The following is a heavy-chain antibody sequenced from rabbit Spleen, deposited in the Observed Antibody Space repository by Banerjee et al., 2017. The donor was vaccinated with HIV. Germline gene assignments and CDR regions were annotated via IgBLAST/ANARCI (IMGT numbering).Heavy chain of an antibody. D-gene: IGHD8-1*01. CDR3: ARDGAGGSYFAL. CDR2: IDPVFGIT. J-gene: IGHJ4*01. V-gene: IGHV1S45*01. Sequence: QEQLVESGGGLVKPEGSLALTCKASGFTISSSYYMCWVRQAPGKGLEWIGYIDPVFGITYYASWVNGRFSISRENAQNTVFLQMTSLTAADTATYFCARDGAGGSYFALWGQGTLVTVS. CDR1: GFTISSSYY.